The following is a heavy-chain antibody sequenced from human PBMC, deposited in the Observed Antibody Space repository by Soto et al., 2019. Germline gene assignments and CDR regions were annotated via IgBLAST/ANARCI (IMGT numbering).Heavy chain of an antibody. CDR2: IYSGGST. Sequence: EVQLVESGGGLVQPGGSLRLSCAASGFTVSSNYMSWVRQAPGKGLAWVSVIYSGGSTYYADSVKGRFTISRDNSKNTLYLQMNSLRAEDTAVYYCAREASEAGYCSGGSCYFSWFDPWGQGTLVTVSS. CDR1: GFTVSSNY. CDR3: AREASEAGYCSGGSCYFSWFDP. J-gene: IGHJ5*02. D-gene: IGHD2-15*01. V-gene: IGHV3-66*01.